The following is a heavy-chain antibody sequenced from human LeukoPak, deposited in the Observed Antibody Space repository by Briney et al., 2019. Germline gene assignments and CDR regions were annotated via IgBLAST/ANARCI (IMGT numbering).Heavy chain of an antibody. J-gene: IGHJ4*02. CDR1: GFTFSDYY. Sequence: SGGSLRLSCAASGFTFSDYYMSWIRQAPGKGLEWVSYISSSGSTIYYADSVKGLFTISRDNAKNSLYLQMNSMRAEDTAVYYCARGGVGIAAAGTFDYWGQGTLVTVSS. CDR2: ISSSGSTI. CDR3: ARGGVGIAAAGTFDY. D-gene: IGHD6-13*01. V-gene: IGHV3-11*04.